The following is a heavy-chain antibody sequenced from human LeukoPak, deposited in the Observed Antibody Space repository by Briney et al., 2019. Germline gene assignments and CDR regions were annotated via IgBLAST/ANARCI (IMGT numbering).Heavy chain of an antibody. Sequence: ASVKVSCKASGYTFTSYDINWVRQATGQGLEWMGWMNPNSGNTGYAQKFQGRVTMTRNTSISTAYMELSSLRSEDTAVYYCARQKREVIAADYYYGMDVWGQGTTVTVSS. V-gene: IGHV1-8*01. CDR2: MNPNSGNT. D-gene: IGHD6-6*01. CDR3: ARQKREVIAADYYYGMDV. J-gene: IGHJ6*02. CDR1: GYTFTSYD.